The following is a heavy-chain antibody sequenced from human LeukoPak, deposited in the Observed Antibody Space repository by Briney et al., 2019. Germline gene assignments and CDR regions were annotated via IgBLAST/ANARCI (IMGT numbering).Heavy chain of an antibody. CDR1: GFTFDDYG. Sequence: GGSLRLSCAASGFTFDDYGMSWVRQAPGKGLEWVSGINWNGGSTGYADSVKGRFTISRDNAKNSLYLQMNSLRAEDTALYYCAKDGGDFCFDYWGQGTLVTVSS. D-gene: IGHD3-16*01. CDR2: INWNGGST. J-gene: IGHJ4*02. CDR3: AKDGGDFCFDY. V-gene: IGHV3-20*04.